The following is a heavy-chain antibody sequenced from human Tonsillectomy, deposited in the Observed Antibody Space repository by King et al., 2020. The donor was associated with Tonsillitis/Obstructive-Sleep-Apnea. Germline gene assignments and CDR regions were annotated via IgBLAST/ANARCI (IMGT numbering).Heavy chain of an antibody. CDR3: VRDDKDGRHLDY. CDR2: INPSDSIT. CDR1: GYTFTGNY. V-gene: IGHV1-46*01. Sequence: VQLVQSGAEVKKPGASVKVSCKASGYTFTGNYIHWVRQAPGQGLEWLGIINPSDSITTYAQRFQGRVTMTRETSTSTVNMELSSLRSDDTAVYYCVRDDKDGRHLDYWGQGSLVTVSS. J-gene: IGHJ4*02. D-gene: IGHD2-15*01.